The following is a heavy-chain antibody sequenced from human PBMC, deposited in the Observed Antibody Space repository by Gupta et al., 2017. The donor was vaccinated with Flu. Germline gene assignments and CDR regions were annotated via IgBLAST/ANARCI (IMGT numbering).Heavy chain of an antibody. CDR1: GFTFSSYA. V-gene: IGHV3-64D*06. Sequence: EVQLVESGGGLVQPGGSLRLSCSASGFTFSSYAMHWVRQAPGKGLEYVSAISSNGGSTYYADSVKGRFTISRDNSKNTLYLQMSSLRAEDTAVYYCVKDPNDFWSGYPRGDAFDIWGQGTMVTVSS. J-gene: IGHJ3*02. CDR2: ISSNGGST. CDR3: VKDPNDFWSGYPRGDAFDI. D-gene: IGHD3-3*01.